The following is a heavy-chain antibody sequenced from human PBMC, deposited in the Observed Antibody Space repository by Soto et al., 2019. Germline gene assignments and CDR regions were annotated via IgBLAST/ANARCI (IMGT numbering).Heavy chain of an antibody. CDR2: IRAYNGNK. V-gene: IGHV1-18*01. CDR1: GYTFTSSG. J-gene: IGHJ4*02. D-gene: IGHD5-12*01. CDR3: ARGGWYGYHYY. Sequence: QVQLVQSGAEVKKPGASVKVSCKTSGYTFTSSGISWVRQAPGQGREWMGWIRAYNGNKSYAQKLQGRVTITPDTSTSTAYMELRILRSDDTAVYYGARGGWYGYHYYWGQGTLGTLSS.